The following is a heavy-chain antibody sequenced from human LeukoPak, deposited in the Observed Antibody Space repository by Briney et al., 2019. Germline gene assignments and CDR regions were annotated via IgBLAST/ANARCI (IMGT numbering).Heavy chain of an antibody. Sequence: GASVTVSFKASGYTFTVYYMHWVRQAPGQGLEWMGWISPYNGNTNYAQKLQGRVTMTTDTSTSTAYMELRSLRSDDTAVYYCARATTLDYWGQGTLVTVSS. D-gene: IGHD2-15*01. J-gene: IGHJ4*02. V-gene: IGHV1-18*04. CDR3: ARATTLDY. CDR1: GYTFTVYY. CDR2: ISPYNGNT.